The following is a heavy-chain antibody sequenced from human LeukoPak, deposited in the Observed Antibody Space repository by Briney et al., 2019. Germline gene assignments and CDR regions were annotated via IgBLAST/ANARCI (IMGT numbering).Heavy chain of an antibody. J-gene: IGHJ6*03. V-gene: IGHV1-2*02. CDR2: IKPNSGGT. CDR3: ARDRFGTYSSNYYYMDV. D-gene: IGHD1-26*01. Sequence: ASVKVSCKGSGYTFTGYYIHWVRQAPGQALEWLGWIKPNSGGTNFSQKFQGRVTMTRDTSISTAYMELSRLRSDDTAVYYCARDRFGTYSSNYYYMDVWGKGTTVTISS. CDR1: GYTFTGYY.